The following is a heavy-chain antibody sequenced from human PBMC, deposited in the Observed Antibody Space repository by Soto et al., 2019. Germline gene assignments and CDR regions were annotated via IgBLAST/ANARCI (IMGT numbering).Heavy chain of an antibody. J-gene: IGHJ6*02. CDR2: ISSSSSYI. CDR3: ARDLRYCSSASCPTYYYYCMDV. CDR1: GFTFSSYS. Sequence: GGSLRLSCAASGFTFSSYSMNWVRQAPGKGLEWVSSISSSSSYIYYADSVQGRFTISRDNAKNSLYLQMNSLRAEDTAVYYCARDLRYCSSASCPTYYYYCMDVWGQGTTFAVSS. D-gene: IGHD2-2*01. V-gene: IGHV3-21*01.